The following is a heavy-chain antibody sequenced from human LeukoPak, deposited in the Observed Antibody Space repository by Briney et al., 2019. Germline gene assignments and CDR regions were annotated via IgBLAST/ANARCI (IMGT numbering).Heavy chain of an antibody. D-gene: IGHD3-9*01. J-gene: IGHJ6*02. CDR3: ARDDFEYSVHYGMDV. CDR1: GGSISTYY. V-gene: IGHV4-4*07. Sequence: SETLSLTRSVSGGSISTYYWSWIRQPAGKGLEWIGRVYRSGNTNYNPSLQSRVTMSVDTSKNQISLRLRSVIAADTAVYYCARDDFEYSVHYGMDVWGQGTAVTVSS. CDR2: VYRSGNT.